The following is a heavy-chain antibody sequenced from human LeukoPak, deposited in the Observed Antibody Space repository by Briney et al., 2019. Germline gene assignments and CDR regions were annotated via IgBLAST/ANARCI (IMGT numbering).Heavy chain of an antibody. CDR3: ARNSFDP. CDR1: GFTVSSDY. Sequence: PGGSLRLSCAASGFTVSSDYISWVPQPRGKPLELVSVIYSDCNTYYTASVKGRFTISRDKSNNTVYLQMNSLRFADTAMYYCARNSFDPWGQGTLVTVSS. V-gene: IGHV3-53*05. J-gene: IGHJ5*02. CDR2: IYSDCNT.